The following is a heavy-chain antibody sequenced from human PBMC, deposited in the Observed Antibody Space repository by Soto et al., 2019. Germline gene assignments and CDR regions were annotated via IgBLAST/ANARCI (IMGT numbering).Heavy chain of an antibody. CDR2: TVPIFGTP. D-gene: IGHD1-1*01. V-gene: IGHV1-69*06. J-gene: IGHJ2*01. CDR3: ARKFFTSTWNKVTYFAL. CDR1: GGSFTTYP. Sequence: QVQLVQSEAEVRNPGSSVKVSCKVSGGSFTTYPISWVRQPPGQGLEWMGATVPIFGTPNYALKFQDRVTIVADRSTTTVCMELRRLKSHETAVCYCARKFFTSTWNKVTYFALWGRGTLVAVSS.